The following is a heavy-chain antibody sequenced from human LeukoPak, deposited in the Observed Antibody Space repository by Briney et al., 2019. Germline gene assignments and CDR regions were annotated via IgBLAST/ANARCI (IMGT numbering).Heavy chain of an antibody. V-gene: IGHV4-4*07. Sequence: SETLSLTCTVSGGSITSYYWTYIRQPAGKGLEWFGGFHTSGSTNYNPSLKSRVTMSVDTSKNQFSLNLSSVTAADTAMYYCAREFSGTSIAARVFDSWGQGTLVTVSS. CDR2: FHTSGST. J-gene: IGHJ4*02. CDR3: AREFSGTSIAARVFDS. D-gene: IGHD6-6*01. CDR1: GGSITSYY.